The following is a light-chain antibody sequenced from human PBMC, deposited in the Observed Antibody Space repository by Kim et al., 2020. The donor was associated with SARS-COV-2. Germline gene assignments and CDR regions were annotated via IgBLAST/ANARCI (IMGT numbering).Light chain of an antibody. V-gene: IGKV1-27*01. CDR1: QAISSY. Sequence: DIQLTQSPSSLSASVGDRVTITCRVSQAISSYLNWYRQKPGRVPKSLIYSASNLQSGVPSRFSGSGSGTDFTLTISSLQPEDVATYYGQRTYIAPLFGGGTKLEI. CDR3: QRTYIAPL. J-gene: IGKJ4*01. CDR2: SAS.